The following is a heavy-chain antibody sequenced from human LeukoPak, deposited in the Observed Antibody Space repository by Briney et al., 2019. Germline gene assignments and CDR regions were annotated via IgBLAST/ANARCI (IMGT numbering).Heavy chain of an antibody. V-gene: IGHV3-48*01. CDR3: ARDPRVVGGFDY. CDR1: GFTFSSYN. J-gene: IGHJ4*02. CDR2: ISSTSRTL. Sequence: GGSLRLSCAASGFTFSSYNMNWVRQAPGKGLEWVSYISSTSRTLYYADSVKGRFTISRDNAKNSLYLQMNSLRAEDTAVYYCARDPRVVGGFDYWGQGTLVTVSS. D-gene: IGHD1-26*01.